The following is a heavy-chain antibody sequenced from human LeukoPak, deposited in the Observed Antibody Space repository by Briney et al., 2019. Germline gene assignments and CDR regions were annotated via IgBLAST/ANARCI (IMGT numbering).Heavy chain of an antibody. Sequence: PSGTLSLTCAVSGGSIKSNNWWSWVRQPPGKGLEWIGEIYHSGSTNYNPSLESRVTVSVDKPKNQFSLKLSSVTAADTAVYYCARLPPGYSSGWDSVEGSDYWGQGTLVTVSS. CDR1: GGSIKSNNW. J-gene: IGHJ4*02. D-gene: IGHD6-19*01. V-gene: IGHV4-4*02. CDR3: ARLPPGYSSGWDSVEGSDY. CDR2: IYHSGST.